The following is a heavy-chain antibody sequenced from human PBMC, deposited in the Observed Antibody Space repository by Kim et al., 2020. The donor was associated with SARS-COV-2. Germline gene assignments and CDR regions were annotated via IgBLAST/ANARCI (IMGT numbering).Heavy chain of an antibody. D-gene: IGHD6-19*01. CDR1: GGSFSGYY. CDR3: AREARLSSGWYSMWYFDY. Sequence: SETLSLTCAVYGGSFSGYYWSWIRQPPGKGLEWIGEINHSGSTNYNPSLKSRVTISVDTSKNQFSLKLSSVTAADTAVYYCAREARLSSGWYSMWYFDYWGQGTLVTVSS. J-gene: IGHJ4*02. CDR2: INHSGST. V-gene: IGHV4-34*01.